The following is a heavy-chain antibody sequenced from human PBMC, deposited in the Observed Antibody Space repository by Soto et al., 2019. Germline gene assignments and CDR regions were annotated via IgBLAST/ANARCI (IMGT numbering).Heavy chain of an antibody. V-gene: IGHV3-33*01. D-gene: IGHD1-7*01. J-gene: IGHJ6*02. CDR2: IWYDGTNK. CDR3: ARGGPSRNYDNYYFYGMDV. Sequence: GGSMRLSCAASGFIFNNYGMHWVRQAPGRGLEWVAVIWYDGTNKHCADSVKGRFSISRDNSNNTVYLHMNSLGAEDTAVYYCARGGPSRNYDNYYFYGMDVWGQGTTVTVSS. CDR1: GFIFNNYG.